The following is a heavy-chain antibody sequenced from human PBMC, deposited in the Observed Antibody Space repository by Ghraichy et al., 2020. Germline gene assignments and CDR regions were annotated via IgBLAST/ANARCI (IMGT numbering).Heavy chain of an antibody. Sequence: SETLSLTCTVSGGSISSYYWSWIRQPPGKGLEWIGYIYYSGSTNYNPSLKSRVTISVDTSKNQFSLKLSSVTAADTAVYYCARGIRELERRGYYYYYMDVWGKGTTVTVSS. CDR1: GGSISSYY. V-gene: IGHV4-59*01. D-gene: IGHD1-1*01. J-gene: IGHJ6*03. CDR2: IYYSGST. CDR3: ARGIRELERRGYYYYYMDV.